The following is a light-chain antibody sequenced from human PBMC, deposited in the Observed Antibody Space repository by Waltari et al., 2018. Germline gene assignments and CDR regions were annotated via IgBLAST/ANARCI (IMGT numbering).Light chain of an antibody. CDR1: NSNIGRNT. V-gene: IGLV1-44*01. Sequence: QSVLTQPPSASGTPGQRVTISCSGSNSNIGRNTVNWYQQLPGTAPKVLIYSNNQRPSGVPDRFSGSKSGTAASLAISGLQSEDEADYYCASWDDSLNGRVFGGGTKLTVL. CDR2: SNN. CDR3: ASWDDSLNGRV. J-gene: IGLJ3*02.